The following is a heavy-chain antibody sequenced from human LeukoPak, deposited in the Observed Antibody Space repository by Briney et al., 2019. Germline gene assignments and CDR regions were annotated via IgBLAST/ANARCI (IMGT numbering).Heavy chain of an antibody. D-gene: IGHD3-9*01. Sequence: PGGSLRLSCAASGFTFSSYGMHWVRQALGKGLEWLAFIRYDGSNKYYADSVKGRFTISRDNSKNTLYLQMNSLRAEDTVFFFKQKTAYDILTGGFDYWGQGTLVTVSS. V-gene: IGHV3-30*02. CDR1: GFTFSSYG. CDR3: QKTAYDILTGGFDY. J-gene: IGHJ4*02. CDR2: IRYDGSNK.